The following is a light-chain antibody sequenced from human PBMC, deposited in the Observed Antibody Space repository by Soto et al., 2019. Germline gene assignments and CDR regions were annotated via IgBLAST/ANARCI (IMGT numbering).Light chain of an antibody. CDR1: SSNVGGYNY. Sequence: QSALTQPASVSGSPGQSINISGTGTSSNVGGYNYVSWYQQHPGKAPKLMIYDVSNRPSGVSNRFSGSKSGTTASLTISGLQAEDEADYYCSSYTTSSTLIFGGGTKLTVL. CDR2: DVS. J-gene: IGLJ2*01. V-gene: IGLV2-14*01. CDR3: SSYTTSSTLI.